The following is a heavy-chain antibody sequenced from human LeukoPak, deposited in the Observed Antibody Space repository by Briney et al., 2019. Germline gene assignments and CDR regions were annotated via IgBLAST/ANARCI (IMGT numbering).Heavy chain of an antibody. D-gene: IGHD3-10*01. CDR2: INPNSGGT. CDR3: ARDWYYYGSGTHQWVDY. Sequence: ASVKVSCKASGYTFTGYYMHWVRQAPGQGLEWMGRINPNSGGTNYAQKFQGRVTMTRDTSISTAYMELSRLRSDDTAVYYCARDWYYYGSGTHQWVDYWGQGTLVTVSS. V-gene: IGHV1-2*06. J-gene: IGHJ4*02. CDR1: GYTFTGYY.